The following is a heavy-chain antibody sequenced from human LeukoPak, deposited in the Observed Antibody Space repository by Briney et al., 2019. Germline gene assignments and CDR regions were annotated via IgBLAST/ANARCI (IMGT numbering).Heavy chain of an antibody. D-gene: IGHD6-19*01. CDR1: GGSISSYY. V-gene: IGHV4-59*08. CDR2: LYYSGST. CDR3: ARHSGLAMANYYGMDA. Sequence: SETLSLTCIVSGGSISSYYWSWIRQPPGKGLEWIGYLYYSGSTNYNPSLKSRLTISVDTSNNQFSLKLRSVTAADTAVYYCARHSGLAMANYYGMDAWGQGTTVTVSS. J-gene: IGHJ6*02.